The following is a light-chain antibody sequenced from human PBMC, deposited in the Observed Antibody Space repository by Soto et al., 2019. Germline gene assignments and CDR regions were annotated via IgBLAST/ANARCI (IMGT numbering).Light chain of an antibody. CDR3: QHYNSYSEA. Sequence: DIPMTQSPATLAASLLDGVSIXRRASQSIDTWLAWYQQKAGKAPNLLIYKASTLKSGVPSRFSGSGSGTEFTLTISSLQPDDFATYYCQHYNSYSEAFGQGTKVDIK. CDR2: KAS. CDR1: QSIDTW. J-gene: IGKJ1*01. V-gene: IGKV1-5*03.